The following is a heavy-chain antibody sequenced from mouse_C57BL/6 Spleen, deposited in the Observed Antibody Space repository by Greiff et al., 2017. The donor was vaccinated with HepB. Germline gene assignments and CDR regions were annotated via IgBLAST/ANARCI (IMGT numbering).Heavy chain of an antibody. CDR3: VRAFYYDYAMDY. CDR2: IRSKSNNYAT. V-gene: IGHV10-1*01. D-gene: IGHD2-4*01. J-gene: IGHJ4*01. CDR1: GFSFNTYA. Sequence: EVKLMESGGGLVQPKGSLKLSCAASGFSFNTYAMNWVRQAPGKGLEWVARIRSKSNNYATYYADSVKDRFTISRDDSESMLYLQMNNLKTEDTAMYYCVRAFYYDYAMDYWGQGTSVTVSS.